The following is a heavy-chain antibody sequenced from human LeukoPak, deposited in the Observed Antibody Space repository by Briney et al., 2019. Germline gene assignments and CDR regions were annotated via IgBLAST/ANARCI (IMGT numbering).Heavy chain of an antibody. Sequence: ASVKVSCKASGYTFINYYIHWVRQAPGQGLEWMGIINPSGGSTSYAQKFQGRVTMTRDTSTSTVYMELSSLRSEDTAVYYCARERLRFGELADWGQGTLVTVSS. D-gene: IGHD3-10*01. CDR2: INPSGGST. CDR1: GYTFINYY. J-gene: IGHJ4*02. CDR3: ARERLRFGELAD. V-gene: IGHV1-46*01.